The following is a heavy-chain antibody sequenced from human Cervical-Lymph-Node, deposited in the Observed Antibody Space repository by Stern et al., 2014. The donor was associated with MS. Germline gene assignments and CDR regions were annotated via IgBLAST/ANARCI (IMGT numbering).Heavy chain of an antibody. V-gene: IGHV3-30-3*01. CDR1: ALTFSNYA. D-gene: IGHD3-3*01. Sequence: QVQLVESGGGVVQPGRSLRLSCAASALTFSNYAMLWVRQGPGKGLEWVAVISYDGGNTYYADSVKGLFTIARDNSKNTLDLQMNSLRTEDTAVYYCARGLDTYYDFWSRYYIGGNLDVWGHGTTVIVSS. J-gene: IGHJ6*02. CDR2: ISYDGGNT. CDR3: ARGLDTYYDFWSRYYIGGNLDV.